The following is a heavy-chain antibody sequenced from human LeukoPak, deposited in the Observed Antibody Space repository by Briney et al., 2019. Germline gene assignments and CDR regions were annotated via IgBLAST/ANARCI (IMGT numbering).Heavy chain of an antibody. CDR1: GVSFSGYY. V-gene: IGHV4-31*11. CDR2: IYYSGST. D-gene: IGHD2-2*01. J-gene: IGHJ4*02. Sequence: SETLSLTCAVYGVSFSGYYWSWIRQHPGKGLEWIGYIYYSGSTYYNPSLKSRVTISVDTSKNQFSLKLSSVTAADTAVYYCAREGGPHCSSTSCPSDYWGQGTLVTVSS. CDR3: AREGGPHCSSTSCPSDY.